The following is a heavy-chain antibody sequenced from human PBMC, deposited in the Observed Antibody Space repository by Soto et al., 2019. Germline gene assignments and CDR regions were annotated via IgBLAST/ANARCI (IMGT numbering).Heavy chain of an antibody. D-gene: IGHD3-10*02. CDR3: VASVCSFDY. CDR1: GFTFSTSA. Sequence: HVQLVESGGGVVQPGRSLRLSCAASGFTFSTSAMHWVGQAPGKGLEWVAVISYDGTKEHYEDSVKGRFTVSRDNSRNTLSLQMNSLRPEDTAMYYCVASVCSFDYWGQGSLVTVSS. CDR2: ISYDGTKE. V-gene: IGHV3-30*01. J-gene: IGHJ4*02.